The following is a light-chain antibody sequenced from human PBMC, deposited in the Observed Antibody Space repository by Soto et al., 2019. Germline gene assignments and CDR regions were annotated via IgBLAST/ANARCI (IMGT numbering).Light chain of an antibody. CDR3: SAYAGSNTYV. V-gene: IGLV2-8*01. CDR2: EVS. J-gene: IGLJ1*01. CDR1: SSDVGAYNY. Sequence: QSALTQPPSASGSPGPSVTISGTGTSSDVGAYNYVSWYQQHPGKGPKLMIYEVSKRPSGVPDRFSGSKSGNTASLTVSGLQAEDETDYYCSAYAGSNTYVFGTGTKLTVL.